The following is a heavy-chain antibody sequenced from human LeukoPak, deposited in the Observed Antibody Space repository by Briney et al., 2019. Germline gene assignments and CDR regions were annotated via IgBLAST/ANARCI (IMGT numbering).Heavy chain of an antibody. CDR1: GFSFSNYG. J-gene: IGHJ4*02. V-gene: IGHV3-30*02. Sequence: PGGSLRLSCAASGFSFSNYGMHWVRQAPGMGLEWVAFIRFHGNDKFYADSVKGRFTISRDNSKNTLYLQMDSLRVEDTAVYYCAKDPHSGWFDYWGQGTLVTVSS. CDR2: IRFHGNDK. CDR3: AKDPHSGWFDY. D-gene: IGHD6-19*01.